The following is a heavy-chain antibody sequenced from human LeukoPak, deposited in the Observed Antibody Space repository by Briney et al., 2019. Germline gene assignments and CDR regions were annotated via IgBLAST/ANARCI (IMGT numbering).Heavy chain of an antibody. CDR3: ARPMRGDGYNFQYFQH. CDR2: INPNSGGT. V-gene: IGHV1-2*06. Sequence: ASVKVSCKASGYTFTGYYMHWVRQAPGQGLEWMGRINPNSGGTNYEQKFQGRVTMTRDTSISTAYMELSRLRSDDTAVYYCARPMRGDGYNFQYFQHWGQGTLVTVSS. CDR1: GYTFTGYY. J-gene: IGHJ1*01. D-gene: IGHD5-24*01.